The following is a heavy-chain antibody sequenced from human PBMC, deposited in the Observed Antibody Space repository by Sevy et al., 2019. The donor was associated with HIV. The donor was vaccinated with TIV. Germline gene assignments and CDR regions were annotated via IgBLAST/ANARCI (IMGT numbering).Heavy chain of an antibody. V-gene: IGHV3-48*03. Sequence: GGSLRLSCAASGFTFSSYEMNWVRQAPGKGLEWVSYISNTGSRIYYSDSVKGRFTMSRDNAKNSLLLQMNSLRGEDTAVYYCGSDLPPSATTVSHFDYWGRGTLVTVSS. D-gene: IGHD4-17*01. CDR3: GSDLPPSATTVSHFDY. J-gene: IGHJ4*02. CDR1: GFTFSSYE. CDR2: ISNTGSRI.